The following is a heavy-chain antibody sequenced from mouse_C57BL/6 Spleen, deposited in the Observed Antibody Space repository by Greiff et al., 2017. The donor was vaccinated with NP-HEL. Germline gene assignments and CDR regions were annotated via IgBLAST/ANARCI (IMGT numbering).Heavy chain of an antibody. V-gene: IGHV1-15*01. CDR3: TRKRDGYYVDWYFDV. CDR2: IDPETGGT. J-gene: IGHJ1*03. Sequence: VQGVESGAELVRPGASVTLSCKASGYTFTDYEMHWVKQTPVHGLEWIGAIDPETGGTAYNQKFKGKAILTADKSSSTAYMELRSLTSEDSAVYYCTRKRDGYYVDWYFDVWGTGTTVTVSS. CDR1: GYTFTDYE. D-gene: IGHD2-3*01.